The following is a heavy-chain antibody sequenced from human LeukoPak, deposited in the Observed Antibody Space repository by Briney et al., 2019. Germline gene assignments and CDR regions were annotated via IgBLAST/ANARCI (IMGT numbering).Heavy chain of an antibody. V-gene: IGHV3-23*01. CDR2: VSTSGDQG. D-gene: IGHD1-7*01. J-gene: IGHJ4*02. CDR1: GFSFKNYG. CDR3: VKGGTGTTIRYFDS. Sequence: PGGSLRLSCAASGFSFKNYGMNRVRQAPGKGLEWVSLVSTSGDQGYYADSVQGRFTISRDNSWNFLYLQMNSLRAEDTAVYFCVKGGTGTTIRYFDSWGQGTLVTVSS.